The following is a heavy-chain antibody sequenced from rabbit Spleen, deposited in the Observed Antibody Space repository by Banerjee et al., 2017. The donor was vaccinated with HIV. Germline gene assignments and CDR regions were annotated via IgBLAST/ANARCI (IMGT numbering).Heavy chain of an antibody. CDR1: GFSFSSSYY. CDR2: IYADSVGST. J-gene: IGHJ4*01. CDR3: ARDLVAVIGWNFNL. Sequence: QSLEESGGDLVQPEGSLTLTCTASGFSFSSSYYMCWVRQAPGKGLEWIACIYADSVGSTAYASWAKGRFTISKTSSTTVTLQMTSLTAADTATYFCARDLVAVIGWNFNLWGPGTLVTVS. D-gene: IGHD1-1*01. V-gene: IGHV1S40*01.